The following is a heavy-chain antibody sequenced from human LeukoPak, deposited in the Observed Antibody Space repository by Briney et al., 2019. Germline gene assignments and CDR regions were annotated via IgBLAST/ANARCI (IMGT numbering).Heavy chain of an antibody. Sequence: ASVKVSCRASGYTFTGHSMHWVRQAPGQGLEWMGWINPNTGGTNYAQKFQGGVTMTRDTSISTVYMELRRLRSDDTAVYYCARDMYDFLSAAYYFDYWGQGTLVTVSS. D-gene: IGHD3-3*01. J-gene: IGHJ4*02. CDR2: INPNTGGT. CDR3: ARDMYDFLSAAYYFDY. CDR1: GYTFTGHS. V-gene: IGHV1-2*02.